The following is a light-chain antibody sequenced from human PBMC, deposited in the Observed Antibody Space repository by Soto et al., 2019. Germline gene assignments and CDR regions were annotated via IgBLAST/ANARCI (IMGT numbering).Light chain of an antibody. V-gene: IGKV4-1*01. CDR3: QHYYSTPLG. CDR2: WAS. CDR1: QSVLYSSNNKNY. J-gene: IGKJ4*01. Sequence: DIVMIQSPDSLAVSLGERATINCKSSQSVLYSSNNKNYLAWYQQKSGQPPKLLIYWASSRESGVPDRFSGSGSGTDFTLTISSLQAEDVAVYYCQHYYSTPLGFGGGTKVEIK.